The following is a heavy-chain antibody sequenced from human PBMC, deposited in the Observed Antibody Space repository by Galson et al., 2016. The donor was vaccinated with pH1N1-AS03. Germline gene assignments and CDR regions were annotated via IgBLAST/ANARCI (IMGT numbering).Heavy chain of an antibody. CDR2: VKSDGSHT. D-gene: IGHD3/OR15-3a*01. J-gene: IGHJ4*02. CDR1: GFTFSSSW. V-gene: IGHV3-74*01. CDR3: ARDWTGSIDY. Sequence: SLRLSCAASGFTFSSSWMHWVHQAPGKGLVSLSLVKSDGSHTYYADSVKGRFTISRDNAKNTLYLQMDSLRAEDTAVYYCARDWTGSIDYWGQGTLVTVSS.